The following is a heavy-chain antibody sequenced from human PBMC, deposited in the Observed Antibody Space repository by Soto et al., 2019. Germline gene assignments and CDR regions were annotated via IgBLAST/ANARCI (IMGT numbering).Heavy chain of an antibody. J-gene: IGHJ3*01. Sequence: LSPTCAVSGDSVTSFYRNWIRQPAGQGLEWIGRIYPSGSTIYNPSLENRVSMSVDRSRDQVSLTFSSVTAADTALYCCARDEYSSPRGAFELWGQGTLVTVAS. V-gene: IGHV4-4*07. D-gene: IGHD6-19*01. CDR2: IYPSGST. CDR3: ARDEYSSPRGAFEL. CDR1: GDSVTSFY.